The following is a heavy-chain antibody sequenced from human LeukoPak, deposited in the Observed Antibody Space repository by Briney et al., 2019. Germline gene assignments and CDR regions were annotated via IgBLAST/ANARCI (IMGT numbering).Heavy chain of an antibody. CDR2: ISAYNGNT. CDR1: GYTFTSYA. V-gene: IGHV1-18*01. J-gene: IGHJ3*02. CDR3: ARSGDYGDYEGAFDI. D-gene: IGHD4-17*01. Sequence: ASVKVSCKASGYTFTSYAMHWVRQAPGQRLEWMGWISAYNGNTNYAQKLQGRVTMTTDTSTSTAYMELRSLRSDDTAVYYCARSGDYGDYEGAFDIWGQGTMVTVSS.